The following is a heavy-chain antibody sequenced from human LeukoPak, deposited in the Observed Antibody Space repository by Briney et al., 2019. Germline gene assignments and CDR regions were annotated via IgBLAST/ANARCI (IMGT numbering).Heavy chain of an antibody. V-gene: IGHV3-30*02. Sequence: GGSLRLSCAASGFTFSSYGMHWVRQAPGKGLEWVAFIRYDGCNKYYADSVKGRFTISRDNSKNTLYLQMNSLRAEVTAVYYCAKERDTAMVTIDYWGQGTLVTVSS. CDR1: GFTFSSYG. D-gene: IGHD5-18*01. CDR2: IRYDGCNK. J-gene: IGHJ4*02. CDR3: AKERDTAMVTIDY.